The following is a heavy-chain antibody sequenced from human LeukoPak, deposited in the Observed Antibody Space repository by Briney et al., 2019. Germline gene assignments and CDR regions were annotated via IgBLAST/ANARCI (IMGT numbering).Heavy chain of an antibody. CDR2: IWYDGSNK. J-gene: IGHJ6*03. Sequence: GMSLRLSCAASGFTFSSYGMHWVRQAPGKGLEWVAVIWYDGSNKYYTDSVKGRFTISRDNSKNTLYLQMNSLRAEDTAVYYCAKGPYHTIYYYYYMDVWGKGTTVTVSS. CDR3: AKGPYHTIYYYYYMDV. CDR1: GFTFSSYG. D-gene: IGHD2-2*01. V-gene: IGHV3-33*06.